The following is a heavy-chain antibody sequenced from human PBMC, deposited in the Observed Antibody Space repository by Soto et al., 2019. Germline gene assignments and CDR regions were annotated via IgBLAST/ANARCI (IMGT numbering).Heavy chain of an antibody. V-gene: IGHV3-30*18. CDR3: AKDRGRIWFGEEY. D-gene: IGHD3-10*01. CDR1: GFTFSSYG. Sequence: QVQLVESGGGVVQPGRSLRLSCAASGFTFSSYGMHWVRQAPGKGLEWVAVISYDGSNKYYADSVKGRFTISRDNSKNTLYLQMNSLRAEDTAVYYCAKDRGRIWFGEEYWGQGTLVTVSS. J-gene: IGHJ4*02. CDR2: ISYDGSNK.